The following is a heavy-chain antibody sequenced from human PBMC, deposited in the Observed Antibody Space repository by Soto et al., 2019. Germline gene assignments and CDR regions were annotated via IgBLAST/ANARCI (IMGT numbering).Heavy chain of an antibody. CDR3: ARQDGDGLYYFDF. Sequence: ESLKISCEGSGYTFSIYWIAWVRQMPGKGLEWMGVIYPGDSDTRYSPSFQGQVTISVDKSISTAYLQWGSLKASDTAMYYCARQDGDGLYYFDFWGQGTLVTVSS. CDR1: GYTFSIYW. CDR2: IYPGDSDT. V-gene: IGHV5-51*01. J-gene: IGHJ4*02. D-gene: IGHD4-17*01.